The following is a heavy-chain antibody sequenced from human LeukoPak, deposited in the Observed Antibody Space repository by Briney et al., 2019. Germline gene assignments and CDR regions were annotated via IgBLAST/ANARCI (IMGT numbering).Heavy chain of an antibody. J-gene: IGHJ6*02. CDR1: GFTFSNYA. CDR3: AKLDTAMVTDYHGMDV. CDR2: ISGSGGST. Sequence: GGSLRLSCAASGFTFSNYAMYCVRQAPGKGMEWVSAISGSGGSTYYAESVKGRFTISRDNSKNTQSLQMNSLRAEDTAVYYCAKLDTAMVTDYHGMDVWGQGTTVTVSS. V-gene: IGHV3-23*01. D-gene: IGHD5-18*01.